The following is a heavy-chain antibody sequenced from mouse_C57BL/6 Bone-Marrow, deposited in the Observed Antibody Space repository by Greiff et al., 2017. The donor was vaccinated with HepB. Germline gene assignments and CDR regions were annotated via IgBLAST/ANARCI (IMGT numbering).Heavy chain of an antibody. D-gene: IGHD1-1*01. Sequence: VHLVESGAELVKPGASVKISCKASGYAFSSYWMNWVKQRPGKGLEWIGQIYPGDGDTNYNGKFKGKATLTADKSSSTAYMQLSSLTSEDSAVYFCARGDYGSSFLYWYFDVWGTGTTVTVSS. V-gene: IGHV1-80*01. CDR2: IYPGDGDT. CDR3: ARGDYGSSFLYWYFDV. J-gene: IGHJ1*03. CDR1: GYAFSSYW.